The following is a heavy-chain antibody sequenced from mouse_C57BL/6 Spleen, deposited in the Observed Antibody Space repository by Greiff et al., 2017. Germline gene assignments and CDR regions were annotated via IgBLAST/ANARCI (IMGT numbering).Heavy chain of an antibody. D-gene: IGHD1-1*01. CDR2: ISNLAYSI. Sequence: EVKLVESGGGLVQPGGSLKLSCAASGFTFSDYGMAWVRQAPRQGPEWVAFISNLAYSIYYADTVTGRFTISRENAKNTLYLEMSSLRSEDTAMYYCARRIRGAMDYWGQGTSGTVSS. CDR3: ARRIRGAMDY. V-gene: IGHV5-15*04. CDR1: GFTFSDYG. J-gene: IGHJ4*01.